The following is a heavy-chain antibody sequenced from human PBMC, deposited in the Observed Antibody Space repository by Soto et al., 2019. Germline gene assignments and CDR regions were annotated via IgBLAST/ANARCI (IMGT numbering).Heavy chain of an antibody. D-gene: IGHD3-22*01. J-gene: IGHJ6*02. V-gene: IGHV3-23*01. CDR1: GFTFSSYA. Sequence: HPGGSLRLSCAASGFTFSSYAMSWVRQAPGKGLEWVSAISGSGGSTYYADSVKGRFTISRDNSKNTLYLQMNSLRAEDTAVYYCALTPPPVYDSSGYRNYYYYGMDVWGQGTTVTVSS. CDR2: ISGSGGST. CDR3: ALTPPPVYDSSGYRNYYYYGMDV.